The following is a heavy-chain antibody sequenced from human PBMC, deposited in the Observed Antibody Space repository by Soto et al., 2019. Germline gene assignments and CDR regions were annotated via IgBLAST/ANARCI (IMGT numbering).Heavy chain of an antibody. J-gene: IGHJ2*01. CDR2: IIPIFGTA. Sequence: QVQLVQSGAEVKKPGSSVKVSCKASGGTFSSYAISWVRQAPGQGLEWMGGIIPIFGTANYAQKFQGRVTITADESTSTAYMELSSLRSEDTAVYYCASGTPYYYDSSGYGDWYFDLWGRGTLVTVSS. CDR3: ASGTPYYYDSSGYGDWYFDL. V-gene: IGHV1-69*12. D-gene: IGHD3-22*01. CDR1: GGTFSSYA.